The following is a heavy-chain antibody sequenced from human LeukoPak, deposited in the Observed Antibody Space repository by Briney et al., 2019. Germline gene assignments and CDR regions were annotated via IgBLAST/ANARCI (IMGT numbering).Heavy chain of an antibody. CDR1: GFTFSSYW. J-gene: IGHJ4*02. D-gene: IGHD5-24*01. CDR3: AKEGPEMATTGFDY. CDR2: INSDGSST. V-gene: IGHV3-74*01. Sequence: GGSLRLSCAASGFTFSSYWMHWVRQAPGKGLVWVSRINSDGSSTSYADSVKGRFTISRDNAKNTLYLQMNSLRAEDTAVYYCAKEGPEMATTGFDYWGQGTLVTVSS.